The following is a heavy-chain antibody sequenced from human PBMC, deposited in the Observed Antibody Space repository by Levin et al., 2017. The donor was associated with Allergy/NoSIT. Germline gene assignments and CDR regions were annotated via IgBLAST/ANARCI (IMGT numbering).Heavy chain of an antibody. Sequence: SETLSLTCTVSGGSISSYYWSWIRQPPGKGLEWIGYIYYSGSSDYNPSLKSRVSISVDTSKNQFSLKLTSATAADTAVYYCARSSGDRPMVYSYWGQGNLVTVSS. V-gene: IGHV4-59*01. CDR1: GGSISSYY. D-gene: IGHD5-18*01. CDR3: ARSSGDRPMVYSY. CDR2: IYYSGSS. J-gene: IGHJ4*02.